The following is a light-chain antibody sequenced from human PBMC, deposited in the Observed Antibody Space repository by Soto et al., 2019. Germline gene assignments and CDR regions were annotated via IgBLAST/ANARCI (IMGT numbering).Light chain of an antibody. CDR1: QSVSSNY. Sequence: ESVLTQSPGTLSLSSGERATLSCRASQSVSSNYFAWYQQKPGPATRLLIYDACSRAPGIHDRFSGSGSGKDFALNISRLEPEDFVVYYCQKYGTSPGTFGQGTQVDI. V-gene: IGKV3-20*01. J-gene: IGKJ1*01. CDR2: DAC. CDR3: QKYGTSPGT.